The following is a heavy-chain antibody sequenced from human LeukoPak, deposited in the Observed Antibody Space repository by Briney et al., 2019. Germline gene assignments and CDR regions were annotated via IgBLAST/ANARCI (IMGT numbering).Heavy chain of an antibody. J-gene: IGHJ1*01. CDR3: AKDDAWGRFYH. CDR1: GFTFSSHG. CDR2: SSSIGGRT. D-gene: IGHD3-16*01. V-gene: IGHV3-23*01. Sequence: GGTLRLSCAASGFTFSSHGMNWVRQAPGKGLEWVSGSSSIGGRTYYADSVKGRFTVTRDNSRNTLHLQMNSLRVEDTGVYSCAKDDAWGRFYHWGQGTLVTVSS.